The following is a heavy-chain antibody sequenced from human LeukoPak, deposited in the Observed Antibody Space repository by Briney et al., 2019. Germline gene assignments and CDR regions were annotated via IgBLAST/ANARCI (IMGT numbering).Heavy chain of an antibody. V-gene: IGHV3-30-3*01. Sequence: PGGSLRLSCAASRFTFSSYAMHWVRQAPGKGLEWVAVISYDGSNKYYADSVKGRFTISRDNSKNTLYLQMNSLRAEDTAVYYCAKDRDVVVVAAFDIWGRGTMVTVSS. CDR1: RFTFSSYA. D-gene: IGHD2-15*01. CDR2: ISYDGSNK. J-gene: IGHJ3*02. CDR3: AKDRDVVVVAAFDI.